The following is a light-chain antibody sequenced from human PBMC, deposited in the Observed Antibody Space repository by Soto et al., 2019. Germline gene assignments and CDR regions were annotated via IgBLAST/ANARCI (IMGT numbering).Light chain of an antibody. Sequence: EIVLTQSPGTLSLSPGERATLSCRASQSVSSSYLAWYQQKPGQAPRLLIYGASSRATGIPDRFSGSGSGTDFILTISRLEPEDFAVDYCQQYGSSLFTFGPGTKVDIK. CDR3: QQYGSSLFT. CDR2: GAS. J-gene: IGKJ3*01. CDR1: QSVSSSY. V-gene: IGKV3-20*01.